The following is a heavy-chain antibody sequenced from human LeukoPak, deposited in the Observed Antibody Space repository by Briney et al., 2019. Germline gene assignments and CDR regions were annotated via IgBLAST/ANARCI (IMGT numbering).Heavy chain of an antibody. V-gene: IGHV3-48*03. CDR1: GFTFSSYE. J-gene: IGHJ6*04. CDR2: ISSSGSTI. CDR3: AELGITMIGGV. D-gene: IGHD3-10*02. Sequence: TGGSLRLSCAASGFTFSSYEMNWVRQAPGKGLEWVSYISSSGSTIYYADSVKGRFTISRDNAKNSLYLQMNSLRAEDTAVYYCAELGITMIGGVWDEGTTVTISS.